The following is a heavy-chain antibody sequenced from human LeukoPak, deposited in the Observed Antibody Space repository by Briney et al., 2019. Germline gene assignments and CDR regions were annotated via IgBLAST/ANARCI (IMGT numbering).Heavy chain of an antibody. J-gene: IGHJ4*02. D-gene: IGHD5-12*01. V-gene: IGHV3-21*01. Sequence: GGSLRLSCAASGFTFSSYAMSWVRQAPGKGLEWVSSISSSSSYIYYADSVKGRFTTSRDNAKNSLYLQMNSLRAEDTAVYYCARDISGYDPYYFDYWGQGTLVTVSS. CDR3: ARDISGYDPYYFDY. CDR2: ISSSSSYI. CDR1: GFTFSSYA.